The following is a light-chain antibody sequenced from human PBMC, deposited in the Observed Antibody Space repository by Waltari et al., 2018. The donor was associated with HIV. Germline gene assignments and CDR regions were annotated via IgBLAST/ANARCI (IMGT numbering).Light chain of an antibody. J-gene: IGKJ2*01. CDR1: QSVLYSSNNKNY. CDR3: QQYYSTPRT. Sequence: DIVMTQSPDSLVVSLGERATINCKSSQSVLYSSNNKNYLAWYQQKPGQPPKPLIYWASTRESGVPDRFSGSGSGTDFTLTISSLQAEDVAVYYCQQYYSTPRTFGQGTKLEIK. V-gene: IGKV4-1*01. CDR2: WAS.